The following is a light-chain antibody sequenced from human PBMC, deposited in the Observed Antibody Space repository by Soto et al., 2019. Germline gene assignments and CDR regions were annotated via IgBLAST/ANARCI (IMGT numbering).Light chain of an antibody. CDR1: QSVSSN. CDR2: RTS. J-gene: IGKJ2*01. V-gene: IGKV3-15*01. CDR3: QQYNNWPYT. Sequence: EIVMTQSPATLSLSPGERATLSCRASQSVSSNLAWYRQKPVQAPTLLIYRTSTRATGIPDRFSGSGSGTEFTLTISSLQSEDFAFYYCQQYNNWPYTFGQGTKLEIK.